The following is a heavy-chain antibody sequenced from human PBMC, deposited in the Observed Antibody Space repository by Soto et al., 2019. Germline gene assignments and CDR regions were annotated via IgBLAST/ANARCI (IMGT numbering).Heavy chain of an antibody. D-gene: IGHD3-9*01. CDR2: IIPIFGTA. Sequence: SVKLACKASGGTFSSYAISWVRQAPGQGLEWMGGIIPIFGTANYAQKFQGRVTITADESTSTAYMELSSLRSEDTAVCYCARGVVLTGDYNVYYYYGMDGWGQGTTVTV. J-gene: IGHJ6*02. CDR3: ARGVVLTGDYNVYYYYGMDG. V-gene: IGHV1-69*13. CDR1: GGTFSSYA.